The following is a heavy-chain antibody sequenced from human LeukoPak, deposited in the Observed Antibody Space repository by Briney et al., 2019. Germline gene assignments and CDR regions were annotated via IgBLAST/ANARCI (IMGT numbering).Heavy chain of an antibody. V-gene: IGHV1-69*05. D-gene: IGHD3-22*01. Sequence: SVKVSCKASGGTFSSYAISWVRQAPGQGLEWMGGIIPIFGTANYAQKFQGRVTITTDESTSTAYMELSSLRSEDTAVYYCAIRHMIVVARGAFDIWGQGTMVTVSS. J-gene: IGHJ3*02. CDR2: IIPIFGTA. CDR1: GGTFSSYA. CDR3: AIRHMIVVARGAFDI.